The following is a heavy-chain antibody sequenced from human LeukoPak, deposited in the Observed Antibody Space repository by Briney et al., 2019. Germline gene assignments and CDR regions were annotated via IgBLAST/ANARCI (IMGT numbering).Heavy chain of an antibody. J-gene: IGHJ6*02. Sequence: LETLSLTCDVFGGTFTDYVWTWVRQSPGKGLEWMGGINDYTGNTNYKPSLKSRVSMSLEKSKNQFSRELRSVTAADTDVSYCARGRIAKIVVVHSFHYGMDVWGQGTTITVSS. D-gene: IGHD3-22*01. CDR3: ARGRIAKIVVVHSFHYGMDV. CDR2: INDYTGNT. CDR1: GGTFTDYV. V-gene: IGHV4-34*01.